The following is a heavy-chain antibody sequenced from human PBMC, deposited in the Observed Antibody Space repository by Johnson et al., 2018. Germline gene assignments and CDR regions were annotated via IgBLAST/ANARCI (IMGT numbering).Heavy chain of an antibody. V-gene: IGHV3-23*04. Sequence: VQLVESGGGLVQPGGSLRLSCAASGFTFSSYAMTWVRQAPGKGLEWVSVVGGDGGGIHYADSVKGRFPISRDNAKNSLYPQMSSLRADDRAVYYCARDCSGGAGSYRYYMDVWGKGTTVTVSS. CDR2: VGGDGGGI. CDR1: GFTFSSYA. CDR3: ARDCSGGAGSYRYYMDV. J-gene: IGHJ6*03. D-gene: IGHD2-15*01.